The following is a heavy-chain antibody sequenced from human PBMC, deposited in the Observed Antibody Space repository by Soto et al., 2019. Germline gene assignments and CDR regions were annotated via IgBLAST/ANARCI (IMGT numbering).Heavy chain of an antibody. J-gene: IGHJ6*02. Sequence: GGSLRLSCAASGFTFSTYAMQWVRQAPGKGLEWVAVISYDGTNKYYADSVKGRFTISRDNSRNTLYPQMNSLRAEDTAVYYCARWCSSGGTCYYYYSMDVWGQGTTVTVSS. V-gene: IGHV3-30-3*01. D-gene: IGHD2-15*01. CDR1: GFTFSTYA. CDR2: ISYDGTNK. CDR3: ARWCSSGGTCYYYYSMDV.